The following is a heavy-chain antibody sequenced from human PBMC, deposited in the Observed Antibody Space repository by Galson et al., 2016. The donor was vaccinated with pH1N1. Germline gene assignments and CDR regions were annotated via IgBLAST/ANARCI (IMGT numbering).Heavy chain of an antibody. V-gene: IGHV4-4*07. CDR2: LYKSGST. CDR1: GASISRHY. Sequence: SETLSLTCSVSGASISRHYWSWIRQPAGKGLEWIGRLYKSGSTKYNPSLKSRITMSGDTSKNQFSLKLSSVTAADTAVYYCARGRAYSGSFLFDYWGQGTLVTVSS. J-gene: IGHJ4*02. D-gene: IGHD1-26*01. CDR3: ARGRAYSGSFLFDY.